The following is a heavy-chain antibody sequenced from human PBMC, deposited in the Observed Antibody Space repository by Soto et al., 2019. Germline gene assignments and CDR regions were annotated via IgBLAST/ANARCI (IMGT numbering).Heavy chain of an antibody. CDR3: ARDLGPPNWFDS. Sequence: QVQLVQAGAEMKQPGASVKVSCKPSGYAFSGYRLSWVRQGPGQGLEWMGWINGYNGNTDYAQKFRGRVTMTTDTSTSTAYMELRSLISDDTAGYYCARDLGPPNWFDSWGQGTMLTVSS. CDR2: INGYNGNT. V-gene: IGHV1-18*01. CDR1: GYAFSGYR. J-gene: IGHJ5*01. D-gene: IGHD2-8*01.